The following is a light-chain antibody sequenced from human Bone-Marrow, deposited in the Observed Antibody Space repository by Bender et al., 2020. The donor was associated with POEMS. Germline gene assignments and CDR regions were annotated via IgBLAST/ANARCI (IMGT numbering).Light chain of an antibody. J-gene: IGLJ3*02. CDR1: NLGNKY. CDR3: LAWDTSKVM. V-gene: IGLV3-1*01. Sequence: SYELTQPPSVSVSPGQTASITCSGDNLGNKYVSWCQQRPGQSPVLVIYEVNKRPSGIPERFSGSISGNTRTLTIPGTQAMDEADYYCLAWDTSKVMFGGGTKWAVL. CDR2: EVN.